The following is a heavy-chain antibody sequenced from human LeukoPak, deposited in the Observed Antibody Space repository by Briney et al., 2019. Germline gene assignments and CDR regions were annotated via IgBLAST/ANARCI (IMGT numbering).Heavy chain of an antibody. CDR3: ARVYYSSSYDYWYFDL. J-gene: IGHJ2*01. CDR2: IYYSGST. D-gene: IGHD6-13*01. CDR1: GGSIRNYY. V-gene: IGHV4-59*01. Sequence: SETLSLTCTVSGGSIRNYYWSWIRQPPGRGLEWIGYIYYSGSTNYNPSLKSRVTISVDTSKNQFSLKLSSVTAADTAVYYCARVYYSSSYDYWYFDLWGRGTLVTVSS.